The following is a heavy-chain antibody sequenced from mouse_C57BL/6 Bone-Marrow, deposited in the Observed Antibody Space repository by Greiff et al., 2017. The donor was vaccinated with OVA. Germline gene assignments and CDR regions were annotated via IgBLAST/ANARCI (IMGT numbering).Heavy chain of an antibody. J-gene: IGHJ4*01. D-gene: IGHD2-1*01. Sequence: VQLQQSVAELVRPGASVKLSCTASGFNIKNTYMHWVKQRPEQGLEWIGRIDPANGNTKYAPKFQGKATITADTSSNTAYLQLSSLTSEDTAIYYCANPIYGNYEGYAMDYWGQGTSVTVSS. CDR3: ANPIYGNYEGYAMDY. V-gene: IGHV14-3*01. CDR1: GFNIKNTY. CDR2: IDPANGNT.